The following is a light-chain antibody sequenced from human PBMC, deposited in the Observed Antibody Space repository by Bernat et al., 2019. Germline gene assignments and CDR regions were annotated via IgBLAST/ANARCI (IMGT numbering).Light chain of an antibody. J-gene: IGLJ1*01. Sequence: QSALTQPPSASGSPGQSVTISCTGTSSDVGGYNYVSWYQQHPGKAPKLMLYEVSKRPSGVPDRFSGSKSGNTASLTVSGLQAEDEADYYSSSYTSSSNYLYVCGTGTKVTVL. CDR1: SSDVGGYNY. V-gene: IGLV2-8*01. CDR2: EVS. CDR3: SSYTSSSNYLYV.